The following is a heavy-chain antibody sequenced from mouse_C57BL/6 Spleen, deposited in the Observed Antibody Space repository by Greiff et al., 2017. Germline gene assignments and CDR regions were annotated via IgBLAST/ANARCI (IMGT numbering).Heavy chain of an antibody. J-gene: IGHJ4*01. CDR1: GFTFTDYY. CDR3: AKYIYYYGGSYAMDY. V-gene: IGHV7-3*01. CDR2: IRNKANGYTT. D-gene: IGHD1-1*01. Sequence: DVQLVESGGGLVQPGGSLSLSCAASGFTFTDYYMSWVRQPPGKALEWLGFIRNKANGYTTEYSASVKGRFTISRDNSQSILYLQMNALRAEDSATYYCAKYIYYYGGSYAMDYWGQGTSVTVSS.